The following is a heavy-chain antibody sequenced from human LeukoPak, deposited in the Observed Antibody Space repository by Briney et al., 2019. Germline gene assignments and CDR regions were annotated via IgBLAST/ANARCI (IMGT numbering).Heavy chain of an antibody. D-gene: IGHD5-18*01. V-gene: IGHV3-21*01. CDR1: GFTFSSYA. Sequence: PGGSLRLSCAASGFTFSSYAMHWVRQAPGKGLEWVSSISSSSSYIYYADSVKGRFTISRDNAKNSLYLQMNSLRAEDTAVYYCARDLGGYSYGPPKYYFDYWGQGTLVTVSS. CDR3: ARDLGGYSYGPPKYYFDY. J-gene: IGHJ4*02. CDR2: ISSSSSYI.